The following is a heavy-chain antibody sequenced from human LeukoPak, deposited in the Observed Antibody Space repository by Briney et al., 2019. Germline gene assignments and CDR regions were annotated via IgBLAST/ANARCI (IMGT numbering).Heavy chain of an antibody. CDR3: ARDSRPIVVVPAARYNWFDP. J-gene: IGHJ5*02. D-gene: IGHD2-2*01. V-gene: IGHV1-69*13. CDR2: IIPIFGTA. CDR1: GGTFSSYA. Sequence: SVKVSCKASGGTFSSYAISWVRQAPGQGLEWMGGIIPIFGTANYAQKFQGRVTITADESTSTAYMELSSLRSEDTAVYHCARDSRPIVVVPAARYNWFDPWGQGTLVTVTS.